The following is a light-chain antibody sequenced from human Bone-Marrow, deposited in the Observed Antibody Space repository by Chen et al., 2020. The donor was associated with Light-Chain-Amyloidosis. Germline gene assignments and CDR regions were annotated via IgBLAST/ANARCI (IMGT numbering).Light chain of an antibody. CDR2: STS. Sequence: DIQMTQSPSSLSASVGDRVTITCRASQNIGNSLNWYQHRPGKAPTLLIYSTSSLLRGVPSRFSGSGSGKHFTLTSSSLQPADFATYYCQQNYSPPQFTFGGGTTVEI. CDR1: QNIGNS. V-gene: IGKV1-39*01. J-gene: IGKJ4*01. CDR3: QQNYSPPQFT.